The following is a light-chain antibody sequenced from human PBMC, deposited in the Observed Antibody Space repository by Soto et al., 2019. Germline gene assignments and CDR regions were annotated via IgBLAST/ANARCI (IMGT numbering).Light chain of an antibody. Sequence: IQLTQSPTTLPASVGDRVTLTCRASESISNWLAWYQQRPGTAPKLLIYHASISETAVPSRFSGNGCGTEFTLTISSLQPGDFATYYCQQYRTYSFGQGSRVEIK. CDR2: HAS. V-gene: IGKV1-5*01. CDR3: QQYRTYS. CDR1: ESISNW. J-gene: IGKJ1*01.